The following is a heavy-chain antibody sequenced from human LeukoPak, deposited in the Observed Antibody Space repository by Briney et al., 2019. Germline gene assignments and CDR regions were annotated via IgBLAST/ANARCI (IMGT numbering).Heavy chain of an antibody. CDR2: IYSGGST. D-gene: IGHD3-3*01. J-gene: IGHJ6*02. CDR1: GFTFSSNY. V-gene: IGHV3-66*01. CDR3: ARDGPVGADLWSGYRNYYGMDV. Sequence: GGSLRLSCAASGFTFSSNYMSWVRQAPGKGLEWVSVIYSGGSTYYADSVKGRFTISRDNSKNTLYLQMNSLRAEDTAVYYCARDGPVGADLWSGYRNYYGMDVWGQGTTVTVSS.